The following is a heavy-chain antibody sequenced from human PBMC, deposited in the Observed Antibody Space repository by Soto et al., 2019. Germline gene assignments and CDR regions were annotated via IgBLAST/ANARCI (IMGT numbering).Heavy chain of an antibody. Sequence: EVQLLDSGGGLVQPGGSLRLSCAASGFTFNNYAMNWVRQAPGKGLEWVATISGTGGSTYYADSVKGRFTISRDNSKNTLYLQRNSLRVEDTAVYCCAKDRLGGNFDYWGQATQVTVSS. V-gene: IGHV3-23*01. CDR1: GFTFNNYA. J-gene: IGHJ4*02. CDR2: ISGTGGST. CDR3: AKDRLGGNFDY.